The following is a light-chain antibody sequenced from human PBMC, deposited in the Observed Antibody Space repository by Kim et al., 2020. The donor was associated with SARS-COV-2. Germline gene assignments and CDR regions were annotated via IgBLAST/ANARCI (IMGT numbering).Light chain of an antibody. CDR1: QGIGSW. J-gene: IGKJ5*01. V-gene: IGKV1D-16*01. Sequence: SAFVGDTFPLTCRAGQGIGSWLAWYQQKPGQAPKSLIYGASTLQSGFPSRFSGSGSGTDFTLTISNLQPEDFAVYYCQQYYSYPITFGQGTRLE. CDR2: GAS. CDR3: QQYYSYPIT.